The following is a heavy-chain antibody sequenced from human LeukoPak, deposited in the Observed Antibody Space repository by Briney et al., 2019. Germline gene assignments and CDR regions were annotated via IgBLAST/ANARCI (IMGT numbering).Heavy chain of an antibody. Sequence: PGGSLRLSCAASGFTFSSYEMNWVRQAPGKGLERVSYISSSGSPIYYADSVKGRFTISRDNAKNSLYLQMNSLRAEDTAVYYCARDGSGFDYWGQGTLVTVSS. CDR2: ISSSGSPI. J-gene: IGHJ4*02. CDR1: GFTFSSYE. D-gene: IGHD3-3*01. V-gene: IGHV3-48*03. CDR3: ARDGSGFDY.